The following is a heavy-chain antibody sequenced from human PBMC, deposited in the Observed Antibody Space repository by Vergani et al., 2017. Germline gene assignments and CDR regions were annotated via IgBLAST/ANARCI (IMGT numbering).Heavy chain of an antibody. CDR3: ARDRGSTAN. CDR2: ISYDGSNK. Sequence: QVQLVESGGGVVQPGRSLRLSCAASGFTFSSYAMHWVRQAPGKGLEWVAVISYDGSNKYYADSVKGRFTISRDNSKNSLYLQMNSLRAEDTAVYYCARDRGSTANWGQGTLVTVSP. D-gene: IGHD3-10*01. V-gene: IGHV3-30-3*01. J-gene: IGHJ4*02. CDR1: GFTFSSYA.